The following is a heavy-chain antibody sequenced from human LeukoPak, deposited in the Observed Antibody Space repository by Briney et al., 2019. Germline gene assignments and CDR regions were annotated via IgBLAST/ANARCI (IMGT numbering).Heavy chain of an antibody. D-gene: IGHD3-22*01. CDR2: IRYDGSNK. J-gene: IGHJ3*02. CDR3: ARDHHRRLYDSQARDTFDI. V-gene: IGHV3-30*02. Sequence: GGSLRLSCAASGFTFSSYGMYWVRQAPGKGLEWVAFIRYDGSNKYYADSVKGRFSISRDNAKNSLYLQMNSLRAEDTAVYYCARDHHRRLYDSQARDTFDIWGQGTMVTVSS. CDR1: GFTFSSYG.